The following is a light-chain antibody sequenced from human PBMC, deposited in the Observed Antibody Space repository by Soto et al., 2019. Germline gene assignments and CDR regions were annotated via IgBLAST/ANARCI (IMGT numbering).Light chain of an antibody. Sequence: MTRSPDTLSVSPGERATLSCRASQSVSSNLAWYQQKPGQAPRLLIYGASTRATGIPARFSGGGSGTEFTLTISSLQSEDFAVDYCQQYNSWPPTWTFGQGTKVDIK. CDR3: QQYNSWPPTWT. V-gene: IGKV3-15*01. CDR1: QSVSSN. CDR2: GAS. J-gene: IGKJ1*01.